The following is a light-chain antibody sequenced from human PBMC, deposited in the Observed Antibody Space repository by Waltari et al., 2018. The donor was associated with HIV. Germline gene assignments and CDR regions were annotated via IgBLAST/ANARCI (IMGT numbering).Light chain of an antibody. CDR3: QQRSIWPPALT. CDR2: DAS. Sequence: EIVLTQSPATLSLSPGERATLSCRASQSVSRDLAWYQQKPDQAPRLLIYDASNRATGIPARFSGSGSGTDFTLTISSLEAEDFAVYYCQQRSIWPPALTFGGGTKVEIK. J-gene: IGKJ4*01. V-gene: IGKV3-11*01. CDR1: QSVSRD.